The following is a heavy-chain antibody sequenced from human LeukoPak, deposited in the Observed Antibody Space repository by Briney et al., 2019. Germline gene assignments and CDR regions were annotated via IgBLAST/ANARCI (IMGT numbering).Heavy chain of an antibody. CDR1: GGSFSGYY. CDR2: INHSGST. V-gene: IGHV4-34*01. Sequence: SETLSLTCAVYGGSFSGYYWSWIRQPPGKGLEWIGEINHSGSTNYNPSLKSRVTISVDTSKNQFSLKLSSVTAADTAVYYCARYSSRYCSGGSCPRANFDYWAREPWSPSPQ. CDR3: ARYSSRYCSGGSCPRANFDY. J-gene: IGHJ4*02. D-gene: IGHD2-15*01.